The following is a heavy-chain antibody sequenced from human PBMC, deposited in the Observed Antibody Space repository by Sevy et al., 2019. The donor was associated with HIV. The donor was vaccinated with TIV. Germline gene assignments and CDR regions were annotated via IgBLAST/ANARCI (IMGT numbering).Heavy chain of an antibody. Sequence: SETLSLTCSVSGGSISSYYCSWIRQSPGQGLEWIGYVYYSGNTNYNPSLKSRVTISIDTSKNQFSLKLRSVTAADTAVYYCARDPIAVAPYFDNWGQGTLVTVSS. J-gene: IGHJ4*02. V-gene: IGHV4-59*01. D-gene: IGHD6-19*01. CDR3: ARDPIAVAPYFDN. CDR2: VYYSGNT. CDR1: GGSISSYY.